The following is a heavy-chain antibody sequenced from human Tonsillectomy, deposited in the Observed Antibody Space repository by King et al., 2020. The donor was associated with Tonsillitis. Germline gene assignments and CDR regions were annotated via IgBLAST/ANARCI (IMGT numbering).Heavy chain of an antibody. CDR3: AKSSGYDSPYYYYTMDV. Sequence: QLVQSGGGVVQPGRSLRLSCAASRFTFSSYGMHWVRQAPGKGLEWVAVLSYDGSNKYYADSVKGRFTISRDNSKNTLYLQMNSLRAEDTAVYYCAKSSGYDSPYYYYTMDVWGQGTTVTVSS. CDR1: RFTFSSYG. D-gene: IGHD5-12*01. J-gene: IGHJ6*02. V-gene: IGHV3-30*18. CDR2: LSYDGSNK.